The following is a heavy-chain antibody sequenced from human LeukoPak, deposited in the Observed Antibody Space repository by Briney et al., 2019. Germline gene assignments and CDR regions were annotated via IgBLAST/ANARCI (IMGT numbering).Heavy chain of an antibody. Sequence: ASVKVSCKASGGTFSSYAISWVRQAPGQGLEWMGWINPNSGGTNYAQKFQGRVTMTRDTSISTAYMELSRLRSDDTAVYYCAREIPGGAAFDYWGQGTLVTVSS. CDR1: GGTFSSYA. V-gene: IGHV1-2*02. J-gene: IGHJ4*02. CDR3: AREIPGGAAFDY. CDR2: INPNSGGT. D-gene: IGHD2-2*01.